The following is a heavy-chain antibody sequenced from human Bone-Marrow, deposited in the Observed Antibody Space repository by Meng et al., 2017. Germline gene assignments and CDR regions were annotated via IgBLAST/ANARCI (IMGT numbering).Heavy chain of an antibody. CDR2: INHSGST. CDR3: ARGPTTMAHDFDY. V-gene: IGHV4-34*01. CDR1: GGSFSDYY. Sequence: HVQLQQSGAGLLKPSETMPLICVVSGGSFSDYYWSRIRQPPGKGLEWIGEINHSGSTNYNPSLEGRATISVDTSQNNLSLRLSSVTAADSAVYYCARGPTTMAHDFDYWGQGTLVTVSS. D-gene: IGHD4-11*01. J-gene: IGHJ4*02.